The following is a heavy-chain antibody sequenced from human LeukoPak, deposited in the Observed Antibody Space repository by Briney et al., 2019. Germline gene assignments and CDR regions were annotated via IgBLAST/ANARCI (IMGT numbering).Heavy chain of an antibody. J-gene: IGHJ4*02. Sequence: SETLSLTCTVSGGSISSYYWSWIRQPPGKGLEWIGYIYYSGSTNYNPSLKGRVTISVDTPKNQFSLKLSSVTAADTAVYYCARPRKDSSGWYNFDYWGQGTLVTVSS. CDR1: GGSISSYY. CDR3: ARPRKDSSGWYNFDY. V-gene: IGHV4-59*01. CDR2: IYYSGST. D-gene: IGHD6-19*01.